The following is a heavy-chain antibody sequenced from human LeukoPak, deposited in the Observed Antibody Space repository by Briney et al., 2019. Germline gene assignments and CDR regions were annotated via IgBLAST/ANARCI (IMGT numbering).Heavy chain of an antibody. Sequence: ASLKLSCKASGYTFTDYYIHWVRQAPGQGLEWMGWVKPKRGGTNYAQKVKGRVTMTRDTSISTAYMELSRLTSDDTAVYYCARVGYSSAWSNFDYWGQGTLVTVSS. CDR1: GYTFTDYY. CDR3: ARVGYSSAWSNFDY. J-gene: IGHJ4*02. CDR2: VKPKRGGT. V-gene: IGHV1-2*02. D-gene: IGHD6-19*01.